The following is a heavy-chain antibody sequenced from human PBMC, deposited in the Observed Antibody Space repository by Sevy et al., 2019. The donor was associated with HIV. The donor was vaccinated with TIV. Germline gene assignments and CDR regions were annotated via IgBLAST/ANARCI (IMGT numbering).Heavy chain of an antibody. CDR1: GGSISSSSYY. Sequence: SEILSLTCTVSGGSISSSSYYWGWIRQPPGKGLEWIGSIYYSGSTYYNPSLKSRVTISVDTSKNQFSLKLSSVTAAATAVYNCARSGYSSGVYMGNLYWFDPWGQGTLVTVSS. J-gene: IGHJ5*02. CDR3: ARSGYSSGVYMGNLYWFDP. D-gene: IGHD6-19*01. V-gene: IGHV4-39*01. CDR2: IYYSGST.